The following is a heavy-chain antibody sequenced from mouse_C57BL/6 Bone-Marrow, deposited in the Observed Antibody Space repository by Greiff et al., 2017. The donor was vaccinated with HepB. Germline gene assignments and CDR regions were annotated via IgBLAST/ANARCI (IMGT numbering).Heavy chain of an antibody. CDR2: IDPSDSYT. CDR1: GYTFTSYW. D-gene: IGHD1-1*01. CDR3: ARGGLRFYFDY. V-gene: IGHV1-50*01. Sequence: VQLQQPGAELVKPGASVKLSCKASGYTFTSYWMQWVKQRPGQGLEWIGEIDPSDSYTNYNQQFKGKATLTVDTSSSTAYMQLSSLTSEDSAVYYCARGGLRFYFDYWGQGTTLTVSS. J-gene: IGHJ2*01.